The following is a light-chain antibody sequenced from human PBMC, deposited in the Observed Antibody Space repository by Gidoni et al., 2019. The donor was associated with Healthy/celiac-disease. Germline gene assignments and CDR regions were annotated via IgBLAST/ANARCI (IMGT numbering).Light chain of an antibody. Sequence: QSALTQPASVSGSPGQSITISCTGTSSDVGGYNYVSWYQQHPGKAPKLMIYEVSNRPSGVSNHFSGSKSGNTASLTISGLQAEDEADYYCSSYTSSSTLDYVFGTGTKVTVL. CDR1: SSDVGGYNY. V-gene: IGLV2-14*01. J-gene: IGLJ1*01. CDR3: SSYTSSSTLDYV. CDR2: EVS.